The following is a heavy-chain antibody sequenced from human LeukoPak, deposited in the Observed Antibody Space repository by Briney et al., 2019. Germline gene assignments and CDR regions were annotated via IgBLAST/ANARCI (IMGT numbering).Heavy chain of an antibody. CDR3: ASNTGTVFDY. V-gene: IGHV4-59*01. D-gene: IGHD7-27*01. CDR2: VYYSGST. CDR1: GDFITAYY. Sequence: SETLSLTCRVSGDFITAYYWSWIRQPPGKGLEWIGYVYYSGSTEYNPSLRSRVTISLEMSKHQFSLNLTSVTAADTAVYYCASNTGTVFDYWGQGALVTVSS. J-gene: IGHJ4*02.